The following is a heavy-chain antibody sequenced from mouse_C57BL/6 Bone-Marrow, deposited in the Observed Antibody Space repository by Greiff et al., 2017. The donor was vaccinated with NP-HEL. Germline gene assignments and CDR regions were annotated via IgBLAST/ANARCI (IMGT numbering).Heavy chain of an antibody. J-gene: IGHJ2*01. CDR1: GYTFTSYW. CDR3: AIYYFDY. Sequence: QVQLQQPGAELVKPGASVKLSCKASGYTFTSYWMQWVKQRPGQGLEWIGEIDPSDSYTNSNQKLKGKATLTVDTSSSTAYMQLSSLTSEDSAVYYCAIYYFDYWGQGTTLTVSS. CDR2: IDPSDSYT. V-gene: IGHV1-50*01.